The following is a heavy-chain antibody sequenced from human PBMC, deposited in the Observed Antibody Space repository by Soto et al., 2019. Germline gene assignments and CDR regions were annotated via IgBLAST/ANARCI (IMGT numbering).Heavy chain of an antibody. CDR1: GFTFSDYA. J-gene: IGHJ4*02. CDR2: VSHDGRNT. D-gene: IGHD6-19*01. CDR3: AKVGRQWLVTSDFNY. Sequence: VKLVESGGGVVQPGRSLRLSCAASGFTFSDYAMHWVRQAPGKGLEWVAVVSHDGRNTHYADSVKCRFTISRDSSKNTVSLEMTSLRAEATAVYYCAKVGRQWLVTSDFNYWGQGALVTVSS. V-gene: IGHV3-30*18.